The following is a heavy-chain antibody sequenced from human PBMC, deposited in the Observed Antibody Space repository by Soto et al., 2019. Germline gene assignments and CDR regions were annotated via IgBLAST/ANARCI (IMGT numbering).Heavy chain of an antibody. CDR3: ARDQGVVVTADNWFDP. Sequence: SETLSLSCTVSGGSITDYSWVWIRQPAGKGLEWIGRIFSSGSTNYNPSLKGRITMSLDTSKNQFSLKLNSATATDTAVYFCARDQGVVVTADNWFDPWGQGILVTVSS. CDR2: IFSSGST. J-gene: IGHJ5*02. D-gene: IGHD2-21*02. CDR1: GGSITDYS. V-gene: IGHV4-4*07.